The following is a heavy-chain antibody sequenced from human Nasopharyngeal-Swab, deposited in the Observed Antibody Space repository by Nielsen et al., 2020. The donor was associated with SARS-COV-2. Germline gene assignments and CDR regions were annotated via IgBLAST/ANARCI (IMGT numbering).Heavy chain of an antibody. CDR1: GYTFTGYY. D-gene: IGHD6-13*01. Sequence: ASVQVSCKASGYTFTGYYIHWVRQAPGQGLEWMGWINPNSGGTNYAQQFQGWFTMTRDTSISTAYMELSRLKSDDTAMYYCARDRSASWSALDVWGKGTTVTVSS. CDR3: ARDRSASWSALDV. V-gene: IGHV1-2*04. J-gene: IGHJ6*04. CDR2: INPNSGGT.